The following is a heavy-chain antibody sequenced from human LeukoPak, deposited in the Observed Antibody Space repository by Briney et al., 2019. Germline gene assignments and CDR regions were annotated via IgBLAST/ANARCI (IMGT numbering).Heavy chain of an antibody. V-gene: IGHV3-73*01. Sequence: PGGSLRLSCAASGFTFSGSTIHWVRQASGKGLEWVGRIGTNPNNYATAYGTSVKGRFTLSRDDSRNTAYLQMNSLKTEDTAVYYCIRGAVSGSYSGLDVWGQGTTVTVSS. CDR1: GFTFSGST. CDR2: IGTNPNNYAT. CDR3: IRGAVSGSYSGLDV. J-gene: IGHJ6*02. D-gene: IGHD1-26*01.